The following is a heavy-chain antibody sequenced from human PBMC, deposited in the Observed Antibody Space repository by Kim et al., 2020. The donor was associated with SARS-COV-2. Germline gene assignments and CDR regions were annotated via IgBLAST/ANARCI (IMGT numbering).Heavy chain of an antibody. V-gene: IGHV4-31*03. CDR1: GGSISSGGYY. Sequence: SETLSLTCTVSGGSISSGGYYWSWIRQHPGKGLEWIGYIYYSGSTYYNPSLKSRVTISVDTSKNQFSLKLSSVTAADTAVYYCARDLVDYGDYGLGKYYYYGMDVWGQGTTVTVSS. J-gene: IGHJ6*02. CDR2: IYYSGST. D-gene: IGHD4-17*01. CDR3: ARDLVDYGDYGLGKYYYYGMDV.